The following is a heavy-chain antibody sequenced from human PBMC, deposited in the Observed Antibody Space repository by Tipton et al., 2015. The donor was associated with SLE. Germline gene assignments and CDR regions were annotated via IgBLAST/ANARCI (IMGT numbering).Heavy chain of an antibody. V-gene: IGHV4-39*07. CDR1: GGSISSSSYY. J-gene: IGHJ4*02. D-gene: IGHD6-6*01. CDR3: AREIPSRSFKGPIAALPVYFDY. CDR2: IYYSGST. Sequence: LRLSCTVSGGSISSSSYYWGWIRQPPGKGLEWIGSIYYSGSTYYNPSLKSRVTISVDTSKNQFSLKLSSVTAADTAVYYCAREIPSRSFKGPIAALPVYFDYWGQGTLVTVSS.